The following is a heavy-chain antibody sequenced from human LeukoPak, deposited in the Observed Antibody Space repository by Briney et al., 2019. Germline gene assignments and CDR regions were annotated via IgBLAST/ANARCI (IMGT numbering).Heavy chain of an antibody. CDR3: ERVAGMGVTSGDY. J-gene: IGHJ4*02. CDR1: GFTFDDYG. D-gene: IGHD1-26*01. V-gene: IGHV3-20*04. CDR2: MNWNGGST. Sequence: GGSLRLSCAASGFTFDDYGLSWVRQAPGKGLEWVSGMNWNGGSTGYADSVKGRFTISRDNAKNSLYLQMNSLRAEDTALYYCERVAGMGVTSGDYWGQRTLVTVSS.